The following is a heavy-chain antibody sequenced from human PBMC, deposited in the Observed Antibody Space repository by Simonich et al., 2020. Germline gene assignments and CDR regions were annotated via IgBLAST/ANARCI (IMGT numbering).Heavy chain of an antibody. CDR2: IYSGGRK. CDR3: ARWTATGYYFDY. CDR1: GFTVSSNS. Sequence: DVQLVESGGGLIQPGGSLRLSCAASGFTVSSNSMSGVRQAPGNGREWVTVIYSGGRKYYADPVKGRFTISRDNAKNTLYLQINSRRAEDTAVYYCARWTATGYYFDYWGQGTLVTVSS. V-gene: IGHV3-53*01. J-gene: IGHJ4*02. D-gene: IGHD1-1*01.